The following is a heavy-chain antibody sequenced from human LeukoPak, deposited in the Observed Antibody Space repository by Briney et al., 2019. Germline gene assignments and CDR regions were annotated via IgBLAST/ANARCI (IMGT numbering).Heavy chain of an antibody. Sequence: ASVKVSCKASGYTFTNYGISWVRQAPGQGLEWMGWISAYNGNTNYAQKLQGRVTMTTDTSTSTAYMELRSLRSDDTAVYYCARGGIVAGTSTYFDYWGQGTLVTVSS. V-gene: IGHV1-18*01. CDR2: ISAYNGNT. D-gene: IGHD6-19*01. CDR3: ARGGIVAGTSTYFDY. CDR1: GYTFTNYG. J-gene: IGHJ4*02.